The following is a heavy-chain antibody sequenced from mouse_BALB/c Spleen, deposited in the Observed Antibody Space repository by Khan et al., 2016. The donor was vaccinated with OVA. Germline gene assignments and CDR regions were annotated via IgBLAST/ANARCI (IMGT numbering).Heavy chain of an antibody. CDR1: GYTFTDYY. J-gene: IGHJ3*01. V-gene: IGHV1-77*01. CDR3: AREWAAWFPY. CDR2: FYPGSDNA. Sequence: VELVESGTELARPGASVKLSCKASGYTFTDYYINWMRQRTGQGLEWIGEFYPGSDNAYYNEKFKGNATLTADKSSSTAYMQLSSLTSEDSAVYFCAREWAAWFPYWGQGTLVTVSA.